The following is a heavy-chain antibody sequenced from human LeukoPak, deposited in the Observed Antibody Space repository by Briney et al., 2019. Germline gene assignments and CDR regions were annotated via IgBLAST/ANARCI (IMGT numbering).Heavy chain of an antibody. Sequence: QSGGSLRLSCAASEFTVSSNYMSWVRQAPGKGLGWVSVIYSGGSTYYADSVKGRFTISRDNSKNTLYLQMNSLRAEDTAVYYCARDLAAAANWFDPWGQGTLVTVSS. D-gene: IGHD6-13*01. V-gene: IGHV3-53*01. CDR2: IYSGGST. CDR3: ARDLAAAANWFDP. CDR1: EFTVSSNY. J-gene: IGHJ5*02.